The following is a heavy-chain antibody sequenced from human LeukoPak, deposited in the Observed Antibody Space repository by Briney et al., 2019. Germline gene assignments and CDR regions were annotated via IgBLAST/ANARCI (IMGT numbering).Heavy chain of an antibody. CDR2: ISGSGGST. V-gene: IGHV3-23*01. CDR1: RFTFSSYV. CDR3: AKDFGVVTATTFDY. Sequence: PGGSLRLSCAASRFTFSSYVMSWVRQAPGKGLEWVSVISGSGGSTYYADSVKGRFTISRDNSKNTLYLQMNSLRAEDTAVYYCAKDFGVVTATTFDYWGQGTLVTVSS. J-gene: IGHJ4*02. D-gene: IGHD2-21*02.